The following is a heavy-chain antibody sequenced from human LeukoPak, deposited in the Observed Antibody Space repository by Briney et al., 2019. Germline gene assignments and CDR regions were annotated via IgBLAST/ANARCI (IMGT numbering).Heavy chain of an antibody. CDR1: GFTFDDYA. D-gene: IGHD3-10*01. V-gene: IGHV3-9*01. Sequence: AGGSLRLSCAASGFTFDDYAMHWVRQVPGKGLEWVSGINWNSGSIGYADSVKGRFTISRDNAKNSLYLQMNSLRVEDTALYYCAKGRLGGFGEFPSAPIDYWGQGILVTVSS. CDR2: INWNSGSI. CDR3: AKGRLGGFGEFPSAPIDY. J-gene: IGHJ4*02.